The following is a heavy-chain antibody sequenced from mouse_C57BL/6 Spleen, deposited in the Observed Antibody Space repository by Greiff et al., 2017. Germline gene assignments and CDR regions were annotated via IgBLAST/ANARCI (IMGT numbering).Heavy chain of an antibody. D-gene: IGHD2-3*01. V-gene: IGHV1-82*01. CDR1: GYAFSSSW. CDR2: IYPGDGDT. CDR3: ARSGDGYYGYFDV. J-gene: IGHJ1*03. Sequence: LQESGPELVKPGASVKISCKASGYAFSSSWMNWVKQRPGKGLEWIGRIYPGDGDTNYNGKFKGKATLTADKSSSTAYMQLSSLTSEESAVYFCARSGDGYYGYFDVWGTGTTVTVSS.